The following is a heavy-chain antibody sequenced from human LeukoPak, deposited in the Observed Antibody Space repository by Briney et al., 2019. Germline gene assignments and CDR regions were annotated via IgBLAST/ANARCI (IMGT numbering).Heavy chain of an antibody. CDR2: ISPNTGGT. CDR3: ARGGRSGYRYFDY. V-gene: IGHV1-2*06. CDR1: EYTFTDYY. J-gene: IGHJ4*02. D-gene: IGHD5-18*01. Sequence: VSVQVSCKASEYTFTDYYIHWIRQAPGQGLEWMGRISPNTGGTDHAQEFRDKITMTRDTSISTAYIELSRMISDDTAVYYCARGGRSGYRYFDYWGQGTLVTVSS.